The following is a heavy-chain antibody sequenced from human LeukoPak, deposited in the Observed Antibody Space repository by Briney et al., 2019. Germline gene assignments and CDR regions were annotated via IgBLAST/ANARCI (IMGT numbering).Heavy chain of an antibody. J-gene: IGHJ6*02. Sequence: GGSLRLSCAASGFTVSSNYMNWVRQAPGKGPEWVSVIYSGGSTYYADSVKGRFTISRDNSKNTLYLQMNSLRAEDTAVYYCARDFTGVTNGMDVWGQGTTVTVSS. CDR1: GFTVSSNY. CDR3: ARDFTGVTNGMDV. CDR2: IYSGGST. V-gene: IGHV3-66*01.